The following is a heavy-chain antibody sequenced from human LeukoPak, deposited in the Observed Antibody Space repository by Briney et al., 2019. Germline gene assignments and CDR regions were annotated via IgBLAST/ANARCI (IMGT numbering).Heavy chain of an antibody. Sequence: PSETLSLTCAVYGGSFSGYYWSWIRQPPGKGLEWIGEINRSGSTNYNPSLKSRVTISVDTSKNQFSLKLSSVTAADTAVYYCARRWTRRYFDYWGQGTLVTVSS. J-gene: IGHJ4*02. CDR3: ARRWTRRYFDY. D-gene: IGHD4-23*01. V-gene: IGHV4-34*01. CDR2: INRSGST. CDR1: GGSFSGYY.